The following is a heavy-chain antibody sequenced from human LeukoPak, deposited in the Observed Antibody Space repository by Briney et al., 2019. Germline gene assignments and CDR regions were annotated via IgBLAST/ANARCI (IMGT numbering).Heavy chain of an antibody. Sequence: PGRSLRLSCAASGFTFSSYGMHWVRQAPGKGLEWVAVISYDGSNKYYADSVKGRFTISRDNSKNTLYLQMNSLRAEDTAVYYCARDSGEMATTYVFDYWGQGTLVTVSS. CDR1: GFTFSSYG. D-gene: IGHD5-24*01. CDR3: ARDSGEMATTYVFDY. CDR2: ISYDGSNK. V-gene: IGHV3-30*03. J-gene: IGHJ4*02.